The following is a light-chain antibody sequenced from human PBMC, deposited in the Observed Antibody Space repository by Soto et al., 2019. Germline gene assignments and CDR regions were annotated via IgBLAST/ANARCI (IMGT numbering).Light chain of an antibody. V-gene: IGKV1-5*01. J-gene: IGKJ1*01. CDR1: QSISSW. CDR2: DAS. Sequence: DIQMTQSPSTLSASVGDRVTITCRASQSISSWLAWYQQKPGKAPKLLIYDASSLESGVPSRFSGSRSGTEFTLTISSLQPDDFETYYCQQYKSYGWKFGKGTKVNIX. CDR3: QQYKSYGWK.